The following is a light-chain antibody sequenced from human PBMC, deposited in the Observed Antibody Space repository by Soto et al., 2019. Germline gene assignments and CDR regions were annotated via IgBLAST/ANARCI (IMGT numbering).Light chain of an antibody. V-gene: IGKV3-20*01. CDR1: QSVSSSF. CDR3: QQYESSPWT. Sequence: EIVLTQSPGTLSLSPGERATLSCRASQSVSSSFLAWYQQKPGQAPRLLIYGASSRATGIPDRFSGSGSGTDFTLTISGLEPEDFAVYYCQQYESSPWTFDQGTRVEIK. J-gene: IGKJ1*01. CDR2: GAS.